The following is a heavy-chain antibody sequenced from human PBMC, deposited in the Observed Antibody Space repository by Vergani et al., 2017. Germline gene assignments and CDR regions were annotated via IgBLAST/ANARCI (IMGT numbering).Heavy chain of an antibody. CDR1: GYSFTSYW. J-gene: IGHJ6*03. D-gene: IGHD5-12*01. V-gene: IGHV5-51*01. CDR2: IYPGDSDT. Sequence: EVQLVQSGAEVKKPGESLKISCKGSGYSFTSYWIGWVRQMPGKGLEWMGIIYPGDSDTRYSPSFQGQVTISADKSISTAYLQWSSLKASDTAMYYCAREVATTNKDYYYYYMDVWGKGTTVTVSS. CDR3: AREVATTNKDYYYYYMDV.